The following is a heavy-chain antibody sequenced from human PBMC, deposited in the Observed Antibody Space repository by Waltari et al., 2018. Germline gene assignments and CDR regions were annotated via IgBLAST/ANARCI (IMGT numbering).Heavy chain of an antibody. Sequence: QVQLVESGGGVVQPGRSLRLSCAASGFTFSISGMHWVRQAPGKGLEWVADIREGRRNKYKPEAVKGRFTNPSDNSRNTLFVQMNSLRAEDTAMYYCAKAGDGDYYYGMDVWGQGTTVTVSS. CDR3: AKAGDGDYYYGMDV. V-gene: IGHV3-33*06. J-gene: IGHJ6*01. CDR1: GFTFSISG. CDR2: IREGRRNK. D-gene: IGHD4-17*01.